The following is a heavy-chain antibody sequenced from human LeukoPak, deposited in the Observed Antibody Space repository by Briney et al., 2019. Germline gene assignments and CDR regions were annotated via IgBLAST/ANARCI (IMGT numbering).Heavy chain of an antibody. V-gene: IGHV1-8*01. D-gene: IGHD1-26*01. CDR3: ARVFVVGAQDSFDY. CDR1: GYTFTSYD. J-gene: IGHJ4*02. CDR2: MNPNSGNT. Sequence: VASVKVSCKASGYTFTSYDINWVRQATGQGLEWMGWMNPNSGNTGYAQKLQGRVTMTTDTSTSTAYMELRSLRSDDTAVYYCARVFVVGAQDSFDYWGQGTLVTVSS.